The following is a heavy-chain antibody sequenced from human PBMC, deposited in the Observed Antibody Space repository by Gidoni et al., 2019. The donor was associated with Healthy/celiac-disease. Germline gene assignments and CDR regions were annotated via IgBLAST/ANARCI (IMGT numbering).Heavy chain of an antibody. Sequence: EVQLVESGGGLVKPGGSLRLSCAASGFTFSSYSMNWVRQAPGKGLEWVSSISSSSSYIYYADSVKGRFTISRDNAKNSLYLQMNSLRAEDTAVYYCARDLGPLPIAAAGTGYYYYGMDVWGQGTTVTVSS. CDR3: ARDLGPLPIAAAGTGYYYYGMDV. CDR1: GFTFSSYS. CDR2: ISSSSSYI. V-gene: IGHV3-21*01. D-gene: IGHD6-13*01. J-gene: IGHJ6*02.